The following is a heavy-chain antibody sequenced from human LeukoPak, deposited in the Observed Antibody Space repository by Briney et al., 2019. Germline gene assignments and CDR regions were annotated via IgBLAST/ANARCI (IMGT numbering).Heavy chain of an antibody. CDR1: GFTFGTYV. D-gene: IGHD5-18*01. CDR3: ARDLSGVTGYTYGRGIDY. Sequence: GGSLRLSCAVSGFTFGTYVMSWVRQAPGKGLEWVANIKKDGSEKYYVDSVKGRFTISRDNAKTSLYLQMNSLRAEDTAVYYCARDLSGVTGYTYGRGIDYWGQGTLVTVSS. CDR2: IKKDGSEK. J-gene: IGHJ4*02. V-gene: IGHV3-7*01.